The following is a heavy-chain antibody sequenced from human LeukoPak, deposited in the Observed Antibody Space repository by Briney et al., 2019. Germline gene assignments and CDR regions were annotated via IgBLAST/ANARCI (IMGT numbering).Heavy chain of an antibody. J-gene: IGHJ4*02. CDR1: GYTFTSYA. CDR3: ARALESDYYDSSGYYPLDY. D-gene: IGHD3-22*01. CDR2: INAGNGNT. V-gene: IGHV1-3*01. Sequence: ASVKVSCKASGYTFTSYAMHWVRQAPGQRLEWMGWINAGNGNTKYSQKFQGRVTITRDTSASTAYMELSSLRSEDTAVYYCARALESDYYDSSGYYPLDYWGQGTLVTVSS.